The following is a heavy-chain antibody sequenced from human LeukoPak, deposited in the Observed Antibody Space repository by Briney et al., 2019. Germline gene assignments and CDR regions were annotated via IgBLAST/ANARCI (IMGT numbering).Heavy chain of an antibody. V-gene: IGHV4-59*12. Sequence: SETLSLTCSVSGGSISTYYWTWIRQPPGKGLEWIGYIYYSGSTNYNPSLKSRVTISLDTSKNQFSLKLSSVTAADTAVYYCARGEGWLDAFDIWGQGTMATVSS. D-gene: IGHD5-12*01. J-gene: IGHJ3*02. CDR2: IYYSGST. CDR3: ARGEGWLDAFDI. CDR1: GGSISTYY.